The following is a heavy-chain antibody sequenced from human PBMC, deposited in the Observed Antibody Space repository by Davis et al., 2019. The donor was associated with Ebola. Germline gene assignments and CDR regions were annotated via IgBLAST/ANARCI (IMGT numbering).Heavy chain of an antibody. J-gene: IGHJ5*02. CDR3: VKGWGSTGLNH. CDR1: GDSVSGSSGA. V-gene: IGHV6-1*01. Sequence: HSQTLSLTCAISGDSVSGSSGAWNWIRQSPSRGLEWLGRTYYSSKWYNESALSVKSRITISPDTSKNQLSLQLSSVTPEDTAVYYCVKGWGSTGLNHWGQGTLVTVPS. D-gene: IGHD2-8*02. CDR2: TYYSSKWYN.